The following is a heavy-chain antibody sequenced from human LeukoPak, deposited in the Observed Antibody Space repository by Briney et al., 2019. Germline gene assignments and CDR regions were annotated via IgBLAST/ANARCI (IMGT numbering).Heavy chain of an antibody. V-gene: IGHV3-48*03. D-gene: IGHD3-16*02. CDR3: ARDPGLRLGKLSLYSEDY. CDR1: GFTFSSYE. Sequence: AGSLRLSCAASGFTFSSYEMNWVRQAPGKELEWVSALSGSGGSTYYADSVKGRFTISRDNAKDSLYLQMNSLRDEDKAVYYCARDPGLRLGKLSLYSEDYWGQGTLVTVSS. CDR2: LSGSGGST. J-gene: IGHJ4*02.